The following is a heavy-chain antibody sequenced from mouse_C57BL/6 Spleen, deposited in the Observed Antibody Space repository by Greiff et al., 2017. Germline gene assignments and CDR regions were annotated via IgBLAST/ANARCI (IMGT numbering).Heavy chain of an antibody. D-gene: IGHD1-1*01. CDR3: ARGYYGSSPWFAY. CDR1: GYTFTTYP. V-gene: IGHV1-47*01. Sequence: VQLQESGAELVKPGASVKMSCKASGYTFTTYPIEWMKQNHGKSLEWIGNFHPYNDDTKYNEKFKGKATLTVEKSSSTVYLELSRLTSDDSAVYYCARGYYGSSPWFAYWGQGTLVTVSA. J-gene: IGHJ3*01. CDR2: FHPYNDDT.